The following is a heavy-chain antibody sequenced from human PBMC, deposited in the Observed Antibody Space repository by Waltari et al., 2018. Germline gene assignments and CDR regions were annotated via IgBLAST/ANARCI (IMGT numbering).Heavy chain of an antibody. CDR1: GLSVGDNY. Sequence: DVQLVETGGGLIQPGGSLSLSCSVSGLSVGDNYMTWVRQAPAKGLGGGSVSSTGGNTYSAAYGTDRGSTAMDTVSNTLFVPRHNRGAEDTEIYDCAKCSRDGASGFFAVAAFELWGPGKLVTVS. D-gene: IGHD1-26*01. CDR3: AKCSRDGASGFFAVAAFEL. J-gene: IGHJ3*01. CDR2: SSTGGNT. V-gene: IGHV3-53*02.